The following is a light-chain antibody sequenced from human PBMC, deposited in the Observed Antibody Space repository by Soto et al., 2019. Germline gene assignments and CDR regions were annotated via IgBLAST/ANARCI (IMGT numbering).Light chain of an antibody. J-gene: IGKJ3*01. CDR3: MQDLQTPT. CDR1: QSLLHSNGNNY. CDR2: LAS. V-gene: IGKV2-28*01. Sequence: DIVMTQSPLSLPVTPGEPASISCRSSQSLLHSNGNNYVDWYLQKPGQSPQLLIYLASNRASGVLDRFSGSGSGTEFRLKISRVEAEDVGVYYCMQDLQTPTFGPGTKVDIK.